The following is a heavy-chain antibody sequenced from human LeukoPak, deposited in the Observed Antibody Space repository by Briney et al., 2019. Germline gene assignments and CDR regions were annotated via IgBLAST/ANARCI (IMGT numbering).Heavy chain of an antibody. CDR3: TRDRSRAQDD. D-gene: IGHD6-6*01. J-gene: IGHJ4*02. Sequence: GGSLSLSCAPSGLTLSGHWKSWVSQPPGKGMELVANIKQGGSDKYYVDAVKCRFTISRDNANNLLYLQTNSLRGEDTAVYYCTRDRSRAQDDWGQGTLVTVSS. CDR2: IKQGGSDK. CDR1: GLTLSGHW. V-gene: IGHV3-7*01.